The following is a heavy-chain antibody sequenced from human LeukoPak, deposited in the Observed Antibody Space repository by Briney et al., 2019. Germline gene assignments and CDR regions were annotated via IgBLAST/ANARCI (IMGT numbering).Heavy chain of an antibody. V-gene: IGHV1-2*06. CDR3: ASHYDRSTGEAFDI. CDR2: INPNSGGT. Sequence: ASVKVSCKTSGYTFTNYDVNWVRQAPGQGLEWMGRINPNSGGTNYAQKFQGRVTMTRDTSISTAYMELSRLRSDDTAVYYCASHYDRSTGEAFDIWGQGTVVTVSS. J-gene: IGHJ3*02. D-gene: IGHD3-22*01. CDR1: GYTFTNYD.